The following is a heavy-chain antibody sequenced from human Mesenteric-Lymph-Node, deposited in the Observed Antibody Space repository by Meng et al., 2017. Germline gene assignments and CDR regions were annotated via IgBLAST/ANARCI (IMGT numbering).Heavy chain of an antibody. V-gene: IGHV1-18*01. D-gene: IGHD6-13*01. CDR3: GRDRGPEVGIDY. CDR2: ISDYTSNT. Sequence: GGEVKNAGAVWNVSGEVCGYSCARYVSSWVRQPPGEGLEWMAWISDYTSNTDDAQKSQDRVTLATDTTKSIAYMELKSLGSDDAADYYCGRDRGPEVGIDYWGQGTLVTVSS. CDR1: GYSCARYV. J-gene: IGHJ4*02.